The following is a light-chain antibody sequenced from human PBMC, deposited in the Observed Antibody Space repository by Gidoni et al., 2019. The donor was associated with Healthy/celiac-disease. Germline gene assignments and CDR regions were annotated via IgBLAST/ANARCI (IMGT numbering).Light chain of an antibody. J-gene: IGLJ2*01. V-gene: IGLV3-1*01. CDR2: QDS. CDR3: QAWDSSTAV. Sequence: SYELTKPPSVSVSPGQTASITCSGEKLGDKYACWYQQKPGQSPVLVIYQDSKRPSGIPERFSGSTSGNTATLTISGTQAMDEADYYCQAWDSSTAVFGGGTKLTVL. CDR1: KLGDKY.